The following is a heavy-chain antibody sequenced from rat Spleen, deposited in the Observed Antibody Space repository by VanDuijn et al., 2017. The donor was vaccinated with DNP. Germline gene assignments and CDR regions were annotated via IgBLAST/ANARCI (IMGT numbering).Heavy chain of an antibody. D-gene: IGHD4-3*01. CDR3: IRWNSGHFDY. CDR2: IRYEGGST. V-gene: IGHV5-22*01. CDR1: GFTFSDFY. J-gene: IGHJ2*01. Sequence: EVQLVESGGGLVQPGRSLKLSCAASGFTFSDFYMAWVRQAPTKGLEWVAYIRYEGGSTYYGDSVKGRFTISRDNAKSTLYLQMNSLRSEDMATYYCIRWNSGHFDYWGQGVMVTVSS.